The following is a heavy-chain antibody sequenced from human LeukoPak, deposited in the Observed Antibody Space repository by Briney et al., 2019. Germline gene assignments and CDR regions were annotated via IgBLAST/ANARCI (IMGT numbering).Heavy chain of an antibody. J-gene: IGHJ5*02. V-gene: IGHV1-2*02. CDR3: ARVRTTMVRGASNWFDP. CDR1: GYTFIGYY. Sequence: ASVKVSCKASGYTFIGYYMHWVRQAPGQGLEWMGWINPNSGDTNYAQKFQGRVTMTRDTSISTAYMELSRLRSDDTAVYYCARVRTTMVRGASNWFDPWGQGTLVTVSS. D-gene: IGHD3-10*01. CDR2: INPNSGDT.